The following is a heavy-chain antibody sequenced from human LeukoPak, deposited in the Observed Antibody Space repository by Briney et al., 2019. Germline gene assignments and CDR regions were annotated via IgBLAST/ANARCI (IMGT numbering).Heavy chain of an antibody. V-gene: IGHV4-34*01. CDR3: ARLYGSGSSY. J-gene: IGHJ4*02. D-gene: IGHD3-10*01. CDR2: INHSGST. Sequence: SETLSLTCAVYGGSFSGYYWSWIRQPPGKGLEWIGEINHSGSTNYNPSLKSRVTISVDTSKNQFSLRLSSVTAADTAVYYCARLYGSGSSYWGQGTLVTVSS. CDR1: GGSFSGYY.